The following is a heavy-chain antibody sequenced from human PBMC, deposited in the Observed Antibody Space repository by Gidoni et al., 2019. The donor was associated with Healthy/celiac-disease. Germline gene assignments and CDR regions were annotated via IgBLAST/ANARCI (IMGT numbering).Heavy chain of an antibody. J-gene: IGHJ4*02. V-gene: IGHV1-3*01. CDR2: INAGNGNT. CDR1: GYTFTSYA. Sequence: QVQLVQSGAEVKKPGASVKVSCKASGYTFTSYAMHCVRQAPGQRLEWMGWINAGNGNTKYSQKFQGRVTITRDTSASTAYMELSSLRSEDTAVYYCARGGAAADYFDYWGQGTLVTVSS. CDR3: ARGGAAADYFDY. D-gene: IGHD6-13*01.